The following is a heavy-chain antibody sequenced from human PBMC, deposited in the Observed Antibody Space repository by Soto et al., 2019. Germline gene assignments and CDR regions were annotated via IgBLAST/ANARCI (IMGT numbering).Heavy chain of an antibody. CDR3: VHRGPWVSYRQGRFDP. V-gene: IGHV2-5*01. J-gene: IGHJ5*02. CDR1: ACSLATVGER. Sequence: QITLKESGPTLVKPTQTLSLTCTVSACSLATVGERVGWVRQPPGKALEWLALIYLNDEKRFSPSLESRLTITKDHYKNQVVLTMTNMISVDTARYYCVHRGPWVSYRQGRFDPWGQGTLVTVSS. CDR2: IYLNDEK. D-gene: IGHD3-16*02.